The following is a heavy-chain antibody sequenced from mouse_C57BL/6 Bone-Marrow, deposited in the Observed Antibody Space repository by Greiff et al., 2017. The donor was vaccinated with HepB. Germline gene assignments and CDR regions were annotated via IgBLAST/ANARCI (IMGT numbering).Heavy chain of an antibody. Sequence: DVKLVESGGGLVQPGGSLKLSCAASGFTFSDYYMYWVRQTPEKRLEWVAYISNGGGSTYYPDTVKGRFTISRDNAKNTLYLQMSRLKSEDTAMYYCARQSNDAMDYWGQGTSVTVSS. V-gene: IGHV5-12*01. J-gene: IGHJ4*01. CDR1: GFTFSDYY. D-gene: IGHD2-5*01. CDR2: ISNGGGST. CDR3: ARQSNDAMDY.